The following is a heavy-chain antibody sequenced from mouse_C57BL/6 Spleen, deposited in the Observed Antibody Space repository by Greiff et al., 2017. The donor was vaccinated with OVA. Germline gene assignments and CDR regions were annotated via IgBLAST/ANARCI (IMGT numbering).Heavy chain of an antibody. CDR3: ARFGERSRNFDY. CDR1: GYTFPDSY. V-gene: IGHV1-75*01. CDR2: IFPGSGST. Sequence: QVQLQQSGPELVKPGASVTISCKASGYTFPDSYINWVQQRPGQGLEWIGWIFPGSGSTYYNEKFKGKATLTVDKSSSTAYMLLSSLTSEDSAVYFCARFGERSRNFDYWGQGTTLTVSS. D-gene: IGHD3-3*01. J-gene: IGHJ2*01.